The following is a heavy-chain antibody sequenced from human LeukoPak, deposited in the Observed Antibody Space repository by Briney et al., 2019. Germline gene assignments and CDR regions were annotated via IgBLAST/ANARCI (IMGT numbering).Heavy chain of an antibody. Sequence: GGSLRLSCAASEFSFSSYWINWVRQAPGKGPEWVANINPDGSQKKYADSVKGRFTISRDNAKNSLYLQMNSLSDDDTAVYYCARGASQNVFDFWGQGTTVIVSS. CDR2: INPDGSQK. CDR3: ARGASQNVFDF. V-gene: IGHV3-7*01. CDR1: EFSFSSYW. J-gene: IGHJ3*01.